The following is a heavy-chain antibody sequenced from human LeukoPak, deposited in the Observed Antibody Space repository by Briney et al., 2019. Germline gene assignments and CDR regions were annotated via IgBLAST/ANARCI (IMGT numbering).Heavy chain of an antibody. V-gene: IGHV3-7*05. D-gene: IGHD6-13*01. J-gene: IGHJ4*02. CDR1: GFTFSSYW. CDR2: IKQDGSEK. Sequence: PGGSLRLSCTASGFTFSSYWMTWVRQAPGKGLEWVAKIKQDGSEKYYVDSVKGRFTISRDNAKNSLYLQMNSLGAEDTAVYYCARRGTSSSWAHFDYWGQGTLVTVSP. CDR3: ARRGTSSSWAHFDY.